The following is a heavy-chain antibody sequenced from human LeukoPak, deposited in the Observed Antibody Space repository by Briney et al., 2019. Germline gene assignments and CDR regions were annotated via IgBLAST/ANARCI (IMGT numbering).Heavy chain of an antibody. J-gene: IGHJ4*02. D-gene: IGHD5-12*01. CDR3: ARDRGSGYSGYNGEDYFDY. CDR1: GFTFRSYG. CDR2: ISYDGSNK. V-gene: IGHV3-30*03. Sequence: GGSLRLSCAASGFTFRSYGIHWVRQAPGKGLEWVAVISYDGSNKYYVDSVKGRFTISRDNAKNSLYLQMNSLRAEDTAVYYCARDRGSGYSGYNGEDYFDYWGQGTLVTVSS.